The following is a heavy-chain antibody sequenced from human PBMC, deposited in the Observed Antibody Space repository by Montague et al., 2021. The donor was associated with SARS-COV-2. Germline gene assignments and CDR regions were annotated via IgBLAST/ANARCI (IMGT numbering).Heavy chain of an antibody. V-gene: IGHV4-39*01. CDR2: IYYSGST. CDR1: GGSTSSSSYY. Sequence: SETLSLTCTVSGGSTSSSSYYWGWVRQPPGKGLEWIGSIYYSGSTYYNPSLKSRLTISADTSKNQFSLKLTSVAATDTAVYYCARLREGMVPSPILGFGPYYTCYFMDVWGKGTTATVS. CDR3: ARLREGMVPSPILGFGPYYTCYFMDV. J-gene: IGHJ6*03. D-gene: IGHD3-10*01.